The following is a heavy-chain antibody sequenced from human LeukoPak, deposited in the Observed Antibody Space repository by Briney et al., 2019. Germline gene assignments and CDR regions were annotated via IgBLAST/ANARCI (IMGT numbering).Heavy chain of an antibody. J-gene: IGHJ4*02. Sequence: PSETLSLTCVVSGGSLSGYYRGWLRQPPGRGLEWIGYVYYSGSTNYNPSFKSRITISVDTSRNQFSLQLSSVTAADTAVYYCARRQIKTTHFDYWGQGTLVTVSS. CDR1: GGSLSGYY. CDR2: VYYSGST. V-gene: IGHV4-59*01. D-gene: IGHD4-17*01. CDR3: ARRQIKTTHFDY.